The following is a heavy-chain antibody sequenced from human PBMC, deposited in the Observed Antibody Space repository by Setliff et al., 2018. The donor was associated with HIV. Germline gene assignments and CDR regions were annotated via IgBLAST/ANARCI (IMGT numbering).Heavy chain of an antibody. V-gene: IGHV4-59*01. D-gene: IGHD2-15*01. Sequence: SETLSLTCTVSGASTSNDYWNWIRQSPGKGLEWIGYISSSGSTNSNPSLKSRVTISMDMSKNLFSLRLRSVTGADTAVYYCARGGASSKYLDPWGQGTLVTVSS. J-gene: IGHJ5*02. CDR1: GASTSNDY. CDR2: ISSSGST. CDR3: ARGGASSKYLDP.